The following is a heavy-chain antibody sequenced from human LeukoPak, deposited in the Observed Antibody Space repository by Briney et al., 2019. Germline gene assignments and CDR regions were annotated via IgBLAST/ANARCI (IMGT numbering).Heavy chain of an antibody. D-gene: IGHD3-16*02. V-gene: IGHV4-39*02. Sequence: KPSETLSLTCTVSGGSISSSRYYWGWIPHPPGKGLEWMGSIYYSGSTYYNSSLKSRVTISVDTSKNHFSLKLSSVTAADTALYYCARSSIYYAGYYYYMDVWGKGTTVTVSS. CDR1: GGSISSSRYY. CDR2: IYYSGST. CDR3: ARSSIYYAGYYYYMDV. J-gene: IGHJ6*03.